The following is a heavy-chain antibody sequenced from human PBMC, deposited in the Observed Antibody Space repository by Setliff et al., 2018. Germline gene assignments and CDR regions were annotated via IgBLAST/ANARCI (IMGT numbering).Heavy chain of an antibody. V-gene: IGHV7-4-1*02. Sequence: ASVKVSCKASGYTFNNYAIDWVRQAPGQGLEWMGWINTNTGDPTYAQGYTGRFAFSLDTSDSATYLDISNLKAEDTATYYCARADHLVTTTFDYWGQGTLVTVSS. CDR1: GYTFNNYA. J-gene: IGHJ4*01. D-gene: IGHD4-17*01. CDR3: ARADHLVTTTFDY. CDR2: INTNTGDP.